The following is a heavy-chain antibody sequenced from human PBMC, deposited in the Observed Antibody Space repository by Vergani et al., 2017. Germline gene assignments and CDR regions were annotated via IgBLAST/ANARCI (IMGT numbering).Heavy chain of an antibody. CDR1: GYTFSNYY. Sequence: QVQVVPSGAEVKKSGASVKVSCKTSGYTFSNYYMHWVRQAPGQGLEWMGIINPSGGHTNYAQKFQGRVTMTRDTSTSTVYMELSSLRSEDTAIYYCARGDYGILTVYRYWGQGTLVTVSA. J-gene: IGHJ4*02. V-gene: IGHV1-46*03. D-gene: IGHD3-9*01. CDR2: INPSGGHT. CDR3: ARGDYGILTVYRY.